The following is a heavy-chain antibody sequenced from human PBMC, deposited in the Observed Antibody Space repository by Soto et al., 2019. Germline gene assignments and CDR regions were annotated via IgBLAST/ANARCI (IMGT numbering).Heavy chain of an antibody. CDR2: ILSNYNT. D-gene: IGHD2-8*01. CDR1: GFRFRDYT. Sequence: EVQLLDSGGGLVQPGGSLTLSCAASGFRFRDYTMSWVRQAPGKVLESISVILSNYNTYYTDSVRGRFTISRDSSKNMLYLQMNSLRAEDTAVYYCARRVNGYFDYWGQGALVTVSS. V-gene: IGHV3-23*05. CDR3: ARRVNGYFDY. J-gene: IGHJ4*02.